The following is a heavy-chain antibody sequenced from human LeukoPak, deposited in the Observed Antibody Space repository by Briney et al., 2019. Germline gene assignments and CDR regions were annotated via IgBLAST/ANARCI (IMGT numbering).Heavy chain of an antibody. Sequence: PSETLSLTCSVSGGSISSGYYWSWIRQHPGKGLEWIGYIYCSGSTYYNPSLKSRATISVDTSKNQFSLKLSSVTAADTAVYYCARERYSSSSHDAFDIWGQGKMVTVSS. J-gene: IGHJ3*02. V-gene: IGHV4-31*03. D-gene: IGHD6-6*01. CDR1: GGSISSGYY. CDR3: ARERYSSSSHDAFDI. CDR2: IYCSGST.